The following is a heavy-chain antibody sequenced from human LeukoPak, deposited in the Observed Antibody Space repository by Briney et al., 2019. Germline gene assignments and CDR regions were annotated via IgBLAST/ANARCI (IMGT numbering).Heavy chain of an antibody. D-gene: IGHD1-20*01. CDR2: IKQDGSEK. J-gene: IGHJ4*02. CDR3: AREGLTGTTY. V-gene: IGHV3-7*01. CDR1: GFTFSDHH. Sequence: GGSLRLSCAVSGFTFSDHHIDWVRQAPGKGLEWVANIKQDGSEKYYVDSVKGRFTISRDNAKNSLYLQMNSLRAEDTAVYYCAREGLTGTTYWGQGTLVTVSS.